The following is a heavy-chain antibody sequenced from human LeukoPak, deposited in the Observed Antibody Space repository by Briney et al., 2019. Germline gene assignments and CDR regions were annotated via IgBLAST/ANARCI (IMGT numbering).Heavy chain of an antibody. CDR1: GFTFSSYA. V-gene: IGHV3-23*01. CDR2: ISGSGFNT. Sequence: GGSLRLSCAASGFTFSSYAMSWVRQAPGKGLEWVSAISGSGFNTYSSASVKGRFTISRDTSKNTLFLQMTSLRAEDTALYYSAKATSGTWYNYDCWGQGTLVTVSS. CDR3: AKATSGTWYNYDC. J-gene: IGHJ4*02. D-gene: IGHD6-13*01.